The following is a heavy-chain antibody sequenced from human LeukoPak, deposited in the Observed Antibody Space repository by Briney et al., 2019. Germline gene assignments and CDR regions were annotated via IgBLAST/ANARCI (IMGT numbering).Heavy chain of an antibody. J-gene: IGHJ4*02. Sequence: ASVKVSCTVSGYTITELSMHWVRQAHGKGHERMGGFDPEDGETIYAQKFQGRVTMTEDTSTDTAYMELSSLRSEDTAVYYCATWAGYYYGSGSYTPFDYWGQGTLVTVSS. CDR2: FDPEDGET. V-gene: IGHV1-24*01. CDR1: GYTITELS. CDR3: ATWAGYYYGSGSYTPFDY. D-gene: IGHD3-10*01.